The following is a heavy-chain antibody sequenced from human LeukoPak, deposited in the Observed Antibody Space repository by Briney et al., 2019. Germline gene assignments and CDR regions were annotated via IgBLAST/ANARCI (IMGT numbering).Heavy chain of an antibody. CDR3: ARLPDP. J-gene: IGHJ5*02. Sequence: SETLSLTCTVSGGSISSYYWSWIRQPVGKGLEWIGRIYTSGSNNYNPSLKSRVTISVDTSKNQFSLKLTSVTASDTAVYYCARLPDPWGQGTLVTVSS. CDR1: GGSISSYY. CDR2: IYTSGSN. V-gene: IGHV4-4*07.